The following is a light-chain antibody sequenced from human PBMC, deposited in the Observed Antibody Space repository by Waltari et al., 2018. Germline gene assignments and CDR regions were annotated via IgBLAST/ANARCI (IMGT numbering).Light chain of an antibody. Sequence: QSALTQPPSASGSPGQSVTISCTGTSSDIGGYNYVSWYQQHPGKAPKLMIYEVTKRPAAVPDRFSGSKSGHTASLTVCGLQAEDEADYYCSSYAGSNNFGVVFGGGTKLTVL. CDR1: SSDIGGYNY. V-gene: IGLV2-8*01. CDR2: EVT. J-gene: IGLJ2*01. CDR3: SSYAGSNNFGVV.